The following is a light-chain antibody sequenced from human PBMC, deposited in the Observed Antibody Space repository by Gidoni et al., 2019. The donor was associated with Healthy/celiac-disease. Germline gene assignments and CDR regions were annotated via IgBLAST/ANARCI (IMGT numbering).Light chain of an antibody. Sequence: DIVMTQAPLSLPVTPGEPASISGRSSQSLLHSNGDKYVDWYLQKPGQSPQLLFYVGSNRASGVPERFSGSGSGTDFTLKISRGEAEDVVVYYGMQARLTCGGGTKVEIK. V-gene: IGKV2-28*01. CDR3: MQARLT. J-gene: IGKJ4*01. CDR1: QSLLHSNGDKY. CDR2: VGS.